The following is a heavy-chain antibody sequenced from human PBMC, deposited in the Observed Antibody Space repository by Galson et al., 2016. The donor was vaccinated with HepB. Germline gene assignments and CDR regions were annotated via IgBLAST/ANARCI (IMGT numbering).Heavy chain of an antibody. J-gene: IGHJ6*02. V-gene: IGHV4-34*01. Sequence: SETLSLTCAVYGGSFSDYYWSWIRQPPGKGLEWIGEINDGGRTNYSPSLKSRVTISVNTSKNQFSLKLSSVTAADTAVYYCARGLSGSKVEAAAMRRFYYYVMDVWGQGTTVTASS. CDR2: INDGGRT. D-gene: IGHD2-2*01. CDR3: ARGLSGSKVEAAAMRRFYYYVMDV. CDR1: GGSFSDYY.